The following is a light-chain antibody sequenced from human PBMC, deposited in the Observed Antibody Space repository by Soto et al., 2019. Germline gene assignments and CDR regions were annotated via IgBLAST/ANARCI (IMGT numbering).Light chain of an antibody. CDR2: DAS. Sequence: DIQMTQSPSSLSASVGDRVTITCQASQDINNYLNWFQQKPGKAPKLLIYDASNLQTGVPSRFSGSGSGTDFTFTISSLQPEDNGTYYCQQYDNGPRAFGQGTRLEI. CDR3: QQYDNGPRA. J-gene: IGKJ2*01. V-gene: IGKV1-33*01. CDR1: QDINNY.